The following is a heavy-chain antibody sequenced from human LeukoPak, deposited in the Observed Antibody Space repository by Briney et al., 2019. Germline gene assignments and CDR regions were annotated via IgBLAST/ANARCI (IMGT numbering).Heavy chain of an antibody. V-gene: IGHV3-53*01. CDR3: ARGPPACSTNCYGYLDY. CDR1: GFTVSGKY. D-gene: IGHD2-2*01. CDR2: IYSSGDT. Sequence: GGSLRLSCAASGFTVSGKYMSWVRQAPGKGLEWISLIYSSGDTYYPDSVRGRFTISRDTSKNTLYLQMNSLRAKDTAVYYCARGPPACSTNCYGYLDYWGQGTLVTVSS. J-gene: IGHJ4*02.